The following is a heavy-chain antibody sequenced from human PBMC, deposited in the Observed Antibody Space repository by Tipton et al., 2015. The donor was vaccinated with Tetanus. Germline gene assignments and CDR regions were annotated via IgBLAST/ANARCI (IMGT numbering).Heavy chain of an antibody. CDR1: GDSVSSGGYD. J-gene: IGHJ4*02. Sequence: TLSLTCTVSGDSVSSGGYDWGSIRQSPGKGLELIGYISNTGSTSYNPSLQSRVSMSVDTSKNQFSLRLSSVTAADTAVYYCARIVRMGDFSFFDSWGQGTLVIVSS. V-gene: IGHV4-61*08. CDR2: ISNTGST. CDR3: ARIVRMGDFSFFDS. D-gene: IGHD3-16*01.